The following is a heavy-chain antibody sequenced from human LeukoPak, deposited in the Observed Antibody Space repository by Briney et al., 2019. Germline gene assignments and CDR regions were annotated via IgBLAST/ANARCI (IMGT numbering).Heavy chain of an antibody. D-gene: IGHD3-3*01. J-gene: IGHJ3*02. CDR2: IYHSGST. Sequence: SETLSLTCAVSGGSISGGGSSGSWIRHPPGKGLDWIGYIYHSGSTYYNPSPKSRVTISVDRSKNQFSLKLSSVTAADTAVYYCARSGYHTNAFDIWGQGTMVTVSS. V-gene: IGHV4-30-2*01. CDR1: GGSISGGGSS. CDR3: ARSGYHTNAFDI.